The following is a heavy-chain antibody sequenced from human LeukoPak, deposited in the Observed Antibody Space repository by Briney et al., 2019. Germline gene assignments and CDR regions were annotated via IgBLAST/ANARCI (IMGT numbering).Heavy chain of an antibody. J-gene: IGHJ6*04. CDR1: GFTFSNYS. CDR2: ISSSSSYI. D-gene: IGHD3-10*02. CDR3: AELGITMIGGV. V-gene: IGHV3-21*01. Sequence: GGSLRLSCAASGFTFSNYSMNWVRQAPGKGPEWVSSISSSSSYIYYADSVKGRFTISRDNAKNSLYLQMNSLRAEDTAVYYCAELGITMIGGVWGKGTTVTISS.